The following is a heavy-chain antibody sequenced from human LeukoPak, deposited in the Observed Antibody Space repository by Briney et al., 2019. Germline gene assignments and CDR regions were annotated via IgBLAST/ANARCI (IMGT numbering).Heavy chain of an antibody. J-gene: IGHJ2*01. V-gene: IGHV1-2*02. D-gene: IGHD3-22*01. CDR1: GYTFTGYY. Sequence: GASVKVSCKASGYTFTGYYMHWVRQAPGQGLEWMGWINPNSGGTNYAQKLQGRVTMTTDTSTSTAYMELRSLRSDDTAVYYCARSNFGGYYDSSGYPRIDWYFDLWGRGTLVTVSS. CDR3: ARSNFGGYYDSSGYPRIDWYFDL. CDR2: INPNSGGT.